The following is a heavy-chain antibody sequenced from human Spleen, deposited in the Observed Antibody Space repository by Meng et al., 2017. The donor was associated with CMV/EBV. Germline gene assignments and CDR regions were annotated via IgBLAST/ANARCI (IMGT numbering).Heavy chain of an antibody. V-gene: IGHV3-30*02. D-gene: IGHD4-11*01. CDR1: GFTFSSYG. CDR2: IRYDGSDK. J-gene: IGHJ3*02. Sequence: GGSLRLSCAASGFTFSSYGMHCVRQAPGKGLEWVAFIRYDGSDKFYADSVKGRFTISRDNSRKTLYLQIHSLRAEDTAMYYCAKGDYIRNAFDIWGQGTLVTVSS. CDR3: AKGDYIRNAFDI.